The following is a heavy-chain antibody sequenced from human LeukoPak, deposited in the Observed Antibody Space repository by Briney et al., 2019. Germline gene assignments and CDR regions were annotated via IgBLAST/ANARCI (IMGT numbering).Heavy chain of an antibody. J-gene: IGHJ3*02. Sequence: ASVKVSCKASGFTFTSSAMQWVRQARGQRLEWIGWIVVGSGNTNYAQKFQERVTITRDMSTSTAYMELSSLRSEDTAVYYCAAAGVVADRYAFDIWGQGTMVTVSS. V-gene: IGHV1-58*02. CDR1: GFTFTSSA. CDR3: AAAGVVADRYAFDI. CDR2: IVVGSGNT. D-gene: IGHD3-22*01.